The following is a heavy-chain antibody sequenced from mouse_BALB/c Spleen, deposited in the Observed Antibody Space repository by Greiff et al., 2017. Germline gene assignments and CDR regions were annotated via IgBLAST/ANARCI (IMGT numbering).Heavy chain of an antibody. CDR1: GYTFTDYA. V-gene: IGHV1S137*01. CDR2: ISTYYGDA. D-gene: IGHD2-14*01. CDR3: ARNYRYDVGAMDY. J-gene: IGHJ4*01. Sequence: VMLVESGAELVRPGVSVKISCKGSGYTFTDYAMHWVKQSHAKSLAWIGVISTYYGDASYNQKFKGKATMTVDKSSSTAYMELARLTSEDSAIYYCARNYRYDVGAMDYWGQGTSVTVSS.